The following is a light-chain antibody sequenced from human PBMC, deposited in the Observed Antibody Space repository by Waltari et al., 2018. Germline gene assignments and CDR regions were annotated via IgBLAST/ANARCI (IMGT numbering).Light chain of an antibody. CDR3: QQYDNLWT. Sequence: DIQMTQSPSSLSVSVGDSVTITCQASQDSSNYLNWYQQKPGKAPKLLIYDASNLETGVPSRFSGSGSGTDFTFTISSLQPEDIATYYCQQYDNLWTFGQGTKVEIK. CDR1: QDSSNY. V-gene: IGKV1-33*01. CDR2: DAS. J-gene: IGKJ1*01.